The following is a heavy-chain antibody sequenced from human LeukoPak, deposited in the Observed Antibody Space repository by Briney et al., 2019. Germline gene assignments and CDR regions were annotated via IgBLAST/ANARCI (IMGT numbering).Heavy chain of an antibody. V-gene: IGHV4-59*01. Sequence: SETLSLTCTVSGDSINNYYWSWIRQPPGKGLEWIGYAYYSGATNYNPSLKSRVTISLDTSNNQFSLKLSSVTAADTAVYYCARWDRYFFDYWGQGTLVSVSS. CDR3: ARWDRYFFDY. J-gene: IGHJ4*02. D-gene: IGHD1-26*01. CDR2: AYYSGAT. CDR1: GDSINNYY.